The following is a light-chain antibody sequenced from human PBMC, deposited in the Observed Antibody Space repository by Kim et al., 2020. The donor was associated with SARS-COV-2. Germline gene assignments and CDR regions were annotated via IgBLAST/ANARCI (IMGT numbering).Light chain of an antibody. Sequence: SYELTQPPSVSVSPGQTASITCSGDKLRDKYACXYEQKPGQSPVLVIYQDNKRPSGIPERFSGSNSGNTATLTISGTQSMDEADYYCQAWDSSSVAFGGG. V-gene: IGLV3-1*01. CDR3: QAWDSSSVA. CDR2: QDN. CDR1: KLRDKY. J-gene: IGLJ2*01.